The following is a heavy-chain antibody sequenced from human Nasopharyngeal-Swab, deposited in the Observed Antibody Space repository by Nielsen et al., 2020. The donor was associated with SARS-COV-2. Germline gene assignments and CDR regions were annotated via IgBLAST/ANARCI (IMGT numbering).Heavy chain of an antibody. D-gene: IGHD5-12*01. CDR1: GFTVSTNY. V-gene: IGHV3-53*01. J-gene: IGHJ4*02. CDR3: AREGLGNDFDY. CDR2: IYSGGCT. Sequence: GESLKIPCAASGFTVSTNYMSWVRQAPGKGLEWASVIYSGGCTYYADSVKGRFTIPRDNSKNTLYLQMNSLRAEDAAVYYCAREGLGNDFDYWGQGTLGTVSS.